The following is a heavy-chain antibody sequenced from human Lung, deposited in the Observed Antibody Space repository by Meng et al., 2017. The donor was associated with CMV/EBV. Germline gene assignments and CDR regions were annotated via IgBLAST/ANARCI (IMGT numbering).Heavy chain of an antibody. D-gene: IGHD6-13*01. CDR1: GFSLSNARMG. Sequence: SGPTLVKPTETLTLTCTVSGFSLSNARMGVSWIRQPPGKALEWLAHIFSNDEKSYSTSLKSRLTISKDTSKSQVVLTMTNMDPVDTATYYCARTGIAAAGTYYYYGMDVWGQGTTVTVS. CDR2: IFSNDEK. J-gene: IGHJ6*02. CDR3: ARTGIAAAGTYYYYGMDV. V-gene: IGHV2-26*01.